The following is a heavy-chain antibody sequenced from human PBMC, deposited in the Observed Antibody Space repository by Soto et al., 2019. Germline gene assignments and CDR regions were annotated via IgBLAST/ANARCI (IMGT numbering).Heavy chain of an antibody. J-gene: IGHJ3*02. CDR3: VREACINGVCYDNPFDI. Sequence: QVHLVQSGAEVKKPGASVKVSCQASGYTFTTYAIHCLRQAPGQRLEWVGWINGGNGNTRYSQTLQGRVALTRDTSASTVYMELSSLRSEDTAVYYCVREACINGVCYDNPFDIWGQGTMVTVSS. CDR1: GYTFTTYA. V-gene: IGHV1-3*01. D-gene: IGHD2-8*01. CDR2: INGGNGNT.